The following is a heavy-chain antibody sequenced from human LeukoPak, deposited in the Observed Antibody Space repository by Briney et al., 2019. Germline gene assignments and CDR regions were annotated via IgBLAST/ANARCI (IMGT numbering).Heavy chain of an antibody. D-gene: IGHD3-10*01. CDR3: ARGMRPSRGGSGISALGY. CDR2: ISAYNGNT. Sequence: GASVKVSCKASGYTFTSYGISWVRQAPEQGLEWMGWISAYNGNTNYAQKLQGRVTMTRDTSTSTVYMELSSLRSEDTAVYYCARGMRPSRGGSGISALGYWGQGTLVTVSS. J-gene: IGHJ4*02. CDR1: GYTFTSYG. V-gene: IGHV1-18*01.